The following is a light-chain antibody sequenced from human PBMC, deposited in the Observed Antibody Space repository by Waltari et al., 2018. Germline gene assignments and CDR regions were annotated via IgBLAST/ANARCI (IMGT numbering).Light chain of an antibody. CDR2: GAS. CDR3: QQYGSSPET. J-gene: IGKJ1*01. V-gene: IGKV3-20*01. Sequence: IVLTQSPGTLSLSPGERTTRSCRASQSVSSSYLAWYQQKPGQAPRLLIYGASSRATGIPDRFSGSGSGTDFTLTISRLEPEDFAVYYCQQYGSSPETFGQGTKGEIK. CDR1: QSVSSSY.